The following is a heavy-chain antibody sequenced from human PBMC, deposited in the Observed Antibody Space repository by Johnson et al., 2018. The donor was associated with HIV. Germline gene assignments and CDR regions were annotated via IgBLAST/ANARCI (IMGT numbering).Heavy chain of an antibody. V-gene: IGHV3-7*05. CDR3: ASEAFDI. J-gene: IGHJ3*02. CDR2: IKQDGSEK. Sequence: VQLVESGGGVVQPGGSLRLSCAASGFTFSTYGMHWVRQAPGKGREWVANIKQDGSEKYYVDSVKGRFTISRDNAKNSLYLQMNSLRAEDTAVDDCASEAFDIWGQGTMVTVCS. CDR1: GFTFSTYG.